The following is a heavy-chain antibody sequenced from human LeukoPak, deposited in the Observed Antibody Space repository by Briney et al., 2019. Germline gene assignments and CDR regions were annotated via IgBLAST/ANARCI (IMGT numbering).Heavy chain of an antibody. Sequence: SQTLSLTCAVSGGSISSGGYSWSWVRQPPGKGLEWIGYIYHSGSTYYNPSLKSRVTISVDRSKNQFSLKLSSVTAADTAVYYCARGYCSSTSCYFDYWGQGTLVTVSS. J-gene: IGHJ4*02. D-gene: IGHD2-2*01. CDR3: ARGYCSSTSCYFDY. CDR2: IYHSGST. CDR1: GGSISSGGYS. V-gene: IGHV4-30-2*01.